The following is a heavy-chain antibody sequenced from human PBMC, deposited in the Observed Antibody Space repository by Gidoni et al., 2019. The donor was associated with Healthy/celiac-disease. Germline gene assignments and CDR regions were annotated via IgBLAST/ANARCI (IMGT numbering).Heavy chain of an antibody. Sequence: QVQLVQSGAEVKKPGASVKVSCKASGYTFTGYYMHWVRQAPGQGLEWMGWINPNSGGTNYAQKFQGRVTMTRDTSISTAYMELSRLRSDDTAVYYCARVEYSGRPGGGMDVWGQGTTVTVSS. J-gene: IGHJ6*02. V-gene: IGHV1-2*02. CDR1: GYTFTGYY. D-gene: IGHD1-26*01. CDR3: ARVEYSGRPGGGMDV. CDR2: INPNSGGT.